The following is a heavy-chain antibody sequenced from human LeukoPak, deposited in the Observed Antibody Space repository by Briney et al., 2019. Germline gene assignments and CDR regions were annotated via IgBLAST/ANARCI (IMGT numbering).Heavy chain of an antibody. CDR1: GFTFSSYG. V-gene: IGHV3-30*02. J-gene: IGHJ4*02. Sequence: GGSLRLSCAASGFTFSSYGMHWVRQAPGKGLEWVAFIRYDGSNTYYADSVKGRFTISRDNSKNTLYLQMNSLRAEDTAVYYCGKDQSSGRSSYIDYWGQGTLVTVSS. D-gene: IGHD6-19*01. CDR2: IRYDGSNT. CDR3: GKDQSSGRSSYIDY.